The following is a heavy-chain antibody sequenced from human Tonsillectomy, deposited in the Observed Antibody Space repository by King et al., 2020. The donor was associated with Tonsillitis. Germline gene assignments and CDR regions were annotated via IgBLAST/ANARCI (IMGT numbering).Heavy chain of an antibody. V-gene: IGHV4-30-4*01. CDR3: ASDHTDYGDSGLNWFDP. Sequence: QVQLQESGPGLVKPSQTLSLTCTVSGGSISSGDYYWSWIRQPPGKGLEWIGYIYYSGSTYYNPSLKSRVTISVDTSKNQFSLKLSSLTAADTAVYYCASDHTDYGDSGLNWFDPWGQGTLVTVSS. D-gene: IGHD4-17*01. CDR1: GGSISSGDYY. J-gene: IGHJ5*02. CDR2: IYYSGST.